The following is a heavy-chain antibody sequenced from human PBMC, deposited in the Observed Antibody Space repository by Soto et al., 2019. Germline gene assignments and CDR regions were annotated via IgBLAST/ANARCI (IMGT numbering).Heavy chain of an antibody. CDR1: GYSFTSYW. CDR3: ARKAARPYYYYGMDV. D-gene: IGHD6-6*01. V-gene: IGHV5-10-1*01. J-gene: IGHJ6*02. CDR2: IDPSDSYT. Sequence: GESLKISCKGSGYSFTSYWISWVRQMPGKGLEWMGRIDPSDSYTNYSPSFQGHVTISADRSISTAYLQWSSLKASDTAMYYCARKAARPYYYYGMDVWGQGTTVTVSS.